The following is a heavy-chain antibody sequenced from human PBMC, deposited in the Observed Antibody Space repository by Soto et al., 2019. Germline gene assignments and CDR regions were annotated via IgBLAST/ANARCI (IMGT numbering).Heavy chain of an antibody. D-gene: IGHD3-10*01. Sequence: QVQLVESGGGVVQPGRSLRLSCAASGFTFSSYAMHWVRQAPGKGLERVAVISYDGSNKYYADSVKGRFTISRDNSKNTLYLQMNSLRAEDTAVYYCARDSMGMGFGLNWFDPWGQGTLVTVSS. CDR1: GFTFSSYA. CDR2: ISYDGSNK. J-gene: IGHJ5*02. V-gene: IGHV3-30-3*01. CDR3: ARDSMGMGFGLNWFDP.